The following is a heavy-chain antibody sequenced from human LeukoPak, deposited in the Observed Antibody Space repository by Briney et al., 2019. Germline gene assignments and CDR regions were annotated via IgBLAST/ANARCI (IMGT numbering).Heavy chain of an antibody. CDR2: INPNSGGT. J-gene: IGHJ5*02. V-gene: IGHV1-2*02. CDR1: GYTFTGYY. D-gene: IGHD6-19*01. CDR3: ARAVAGTGWFDP. Sequence: ASVKVSCKASGYTFTGYYMHWVRQAPGQGPEWMGWINPNSGGTNYAQKFQGRVTMTRDTSISTAHMELSRLRSDDTAVYYCARAVAGTGWFDPWGQGALVTVSS.